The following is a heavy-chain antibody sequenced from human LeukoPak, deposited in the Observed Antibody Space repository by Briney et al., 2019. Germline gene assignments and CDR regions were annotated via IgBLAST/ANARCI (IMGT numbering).Heavy chain of an antibody. J-gene: IGHJ4*02. V-gene: IGHV6-1*01. CDR3: ARATLSGSLLFDY. D-gene: IGHD2-15*01. Sequence: SQTLSLTCAVSGDSVSSDSAAWNCIRQSPSRGLECLGRTYYRSRWYNDYAVSVKSRITINPDTSKNQFSLQLNSVTPEDTAVYYCARATLSGSLLFDYWGQGTLVTVSS. CDR2: TYYRSRWYN. CDR1: GDSVSSDSAA.